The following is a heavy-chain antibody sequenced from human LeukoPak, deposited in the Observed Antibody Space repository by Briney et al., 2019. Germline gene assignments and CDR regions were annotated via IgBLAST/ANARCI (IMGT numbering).Heavy chain of an antibody. D-gene: IGHD5-12*01. J-gene: IGHJ4*02. CDR1: GGSISSYY. CDR2: IYYSGST. Sequence: TSKTLSLTCTVSGGSISSYYWSWIRQPPGKGLEWIGYIYYSGSTNYNPSLKSRVTISVDTSKNQFSLKLSSVTAADTAVYYCARVSGYNTDYWGQGTLVTVSS. V-gene: IGHV4-59*01. CDR3: ARVSGYNTDY.